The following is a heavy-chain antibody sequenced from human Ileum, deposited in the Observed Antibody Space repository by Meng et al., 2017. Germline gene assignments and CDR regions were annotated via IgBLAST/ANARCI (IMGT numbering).Heavy chain of an antibody. CDR2: ISQESGRT. J-gene: IGHJ4*02. Sequence: QLQLQEAGPGLVKPSGTLSLTCAVSGDSISSRDWWSWVRQPPGKGLEWIGEISQESGRTNYNPSLKSRVTISLDKSKNQFSLNLNSVTAADTAVYYCVRNEGYSLGDWGQGTLVTVSS. CDR3: VRNEGYSLGD. CDR1: GDSISSRDW. V-gene: IGHV4-4*02. D-gene: IGHD2-21*01.